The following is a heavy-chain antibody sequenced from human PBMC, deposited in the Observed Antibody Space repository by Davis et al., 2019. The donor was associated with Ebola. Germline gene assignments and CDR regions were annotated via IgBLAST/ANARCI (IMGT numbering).Heavy chain of an antibody. J-gene: IGHJ4*02. CDR3: ARGLIQLWSHPSFDY. D-gene: IGHD5-18*01. V-gene: IGHV4-59*01. CDR1: GGSISSYY. CDR2: IFYIGST. Sequence: SETLSLTCTVSGGSISSYYWSWIRQPPGKGLEWIGYIFYIGSTNYNPSLKSRVTISVDTSKNQFSLKLSSVTAADTAVDYCARGLIQLWSHPSFDYWGQGTLVTVSS.